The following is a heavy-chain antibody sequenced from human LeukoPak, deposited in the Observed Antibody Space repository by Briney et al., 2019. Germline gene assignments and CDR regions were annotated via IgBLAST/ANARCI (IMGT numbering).Heavy chain of an antibody. V-gene: IGHV3-7*03. Sequence: PGGSLRLSCAASGYTFTSYWMSRVRQAPGKGLEWVANLKQDGSEKYYVDSVKGRFTISRDNAKNSLYLQMNSLRAEDTAVYYCAREDCSGGSCYPWWFDPWGQGTLVTVSS. CDR1: GYTFTSYW. CDR3: AREDCSGGSCYPWWFDP. CDR2: LKQDGSEK. J-gene: IGHJ5*02. D-gene: IGHD2-15*01.